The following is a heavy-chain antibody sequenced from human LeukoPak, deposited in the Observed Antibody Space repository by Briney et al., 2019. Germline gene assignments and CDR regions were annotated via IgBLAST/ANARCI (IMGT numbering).Heavy chain of an antibody. CDR3: ARGRGAYCGGDCSYFDY. CDR2: MNPNSGNT. Sequence: ASAKVSCKVSGYTLTELSMHWVRQATGQGLEWMGWMNPNSGNTGYAQKFQGRVTMTRNTSISTAYMELSSLRSEDTAVYYCARGRGAYCGGDCSYFDYWGQGTLVTVSS. V-gene: IGHV1-8*01. CDR1: GYTLTELS. D-gene: IGHD2-21*02. J-gene: IGHJ4*02.